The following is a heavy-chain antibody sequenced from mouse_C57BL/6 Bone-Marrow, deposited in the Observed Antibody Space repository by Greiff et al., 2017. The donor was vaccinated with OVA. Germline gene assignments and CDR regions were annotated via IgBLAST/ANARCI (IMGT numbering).Heavy chain of an antibody. D-gene: IGHD1-1*01. V-gene: IGHV1-72*01. CDR1: GYTFTSYW. CDR2: IDPNSGGT. Sequence: VQLQQPGAELVKPGASVKLSCKASGYTFTSYWMHWVKQRPGRGLEWIGRIDPNSGGTKYNEKFKSKATLTVDKPSSTAYMQLSSLTSEDSAVYYCARSRHIGTVVPCDFDVWGTGTTVTVSS. J-gene: IGHJ1*03. CDR3: ARSRHIGTVVPCDFDV.